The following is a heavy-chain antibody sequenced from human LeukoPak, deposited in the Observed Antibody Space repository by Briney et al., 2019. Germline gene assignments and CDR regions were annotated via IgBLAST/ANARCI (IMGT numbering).Heavy chain of an antibody. CDR3: ARQVVVVVVAARDRYYMDV. V-gene: IGHV4-31*03. J-gene: IGHJ6*03. Sequence: SQTLSLTCTVSGGSISSGGYYWSWIRQHPGKGLEWIGYIYYSGSTYYYPSLKSRVTISVDTSKNQFSLKLSSVTAADTAVYYCARQVVVVVVAARDRYYMDVWGKGTTVTVSS. D-gene: IGHD2-15*01. CDR1: GGSISSGGYY. CDR2: IYYSGST.